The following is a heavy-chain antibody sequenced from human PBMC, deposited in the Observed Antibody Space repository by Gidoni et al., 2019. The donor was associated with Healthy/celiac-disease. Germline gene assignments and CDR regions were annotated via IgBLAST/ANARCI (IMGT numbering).Heavy chain of an antibody. CDR3: ARSTVTTNYYYGMDV. J-gene: IGHJ6*02. CDR2: IYYSGST. Sequence: QVQLQESGPGLVKPSQTLSLTCTVSGGSISSGGYYWSWIRQHPGKGLEWIGYIYYSGSTYYNPSLKSRVTISVDTSKNQFSLKLSSVTAADTAVYYCARSTVTTNYYYGMDVWGQGTTVTVSS. D-gene: IGHD4-17*01. CDR1: GGSISSGGYY. V-gene: IGHV4-31*03.